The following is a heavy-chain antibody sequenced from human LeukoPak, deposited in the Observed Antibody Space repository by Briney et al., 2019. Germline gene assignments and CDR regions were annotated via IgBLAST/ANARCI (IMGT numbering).Heavy chain of an antibody. D-gene: IGHD6-6*01. V-gene: IGHV3-33*06. CDR3: AKDLLWDSSSWTFDY. CDR1: GFTFSSYG. CDR2: IWYDGSNK. J-gene: IGHJ4*02. Sequence: PGGSLRLSCAASGFTFSSYGMHWVRQAPGKGLEWVALIWYDGSNKYYADSVKGRFTISRDNSKNTLYLQMNSLRAEDTAVYYCAKDLLWDSSSWTFDYWGQGTLVTVSS.